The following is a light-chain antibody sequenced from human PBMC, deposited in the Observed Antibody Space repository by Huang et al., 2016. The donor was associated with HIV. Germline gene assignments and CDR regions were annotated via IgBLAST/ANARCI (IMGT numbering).Light chain of an antibody. CDR1: QSVLSGSSNKNH. CDR2: WAS. CDR3: QQYSSIPLT. Sequence: DIVMTQSPDSLTVSLGERATINCKSSQSVLSGSSNKNHLAWYQQKAGQPPKLLIYWASTRDSGVPDRFSGSGSVTDFALTISSLQAEDVAVYYCQQYSSIPLTFGGGTKVEIK. J-gene: IGKJ4*01. V-gene: IGKV4-1*01.